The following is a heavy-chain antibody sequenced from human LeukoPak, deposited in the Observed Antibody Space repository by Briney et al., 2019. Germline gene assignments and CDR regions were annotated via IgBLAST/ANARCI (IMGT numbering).Heavy chain of an antibody. V-gene: IGHV3-21*01. D-gene: IGHD1-1*01. J-gene: IGHJ4*02. CDR1: GFTFSSYS. Sequence: PRGSLRLSCAASGFTFSSYSMNWVRQAPGRGLEWVSSISSSSSYIYYADSVKGRFTISRDNAKNSLYLQMNSLRAEDTAVYYCAREVRNDADYWGQGTLVTVSS. CDR3: AREVRNDADY. CDR2: ISSSSSYI.